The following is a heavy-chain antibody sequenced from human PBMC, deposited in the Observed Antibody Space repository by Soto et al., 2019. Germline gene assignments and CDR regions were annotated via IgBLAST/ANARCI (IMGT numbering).Heavy chain of an antibody. CDR2: IYPGDSDI. Sequence: PGESLKISCKGSGYSFINYWIGWVRQMPGKGLEVMAIIYPGDSDIRYSPSFQGQVTVSADKSISTAYLQWSSLEASDTAMYYCAKRGSNWLYFDSWGQGTLVTVSS. CDR1: GYSFINYW. J-gene: IGHJ4*02. V-gene: IGHV5-51*01. D-gene: IGHD1-1*01. CDR3: AKRGSNWLYFDS.